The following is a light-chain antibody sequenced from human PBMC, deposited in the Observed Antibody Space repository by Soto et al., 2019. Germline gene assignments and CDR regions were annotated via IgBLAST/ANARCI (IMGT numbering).Light chain of an antibody. CDR3: QHYNSYSEA. CDR2: KAS. V-gene: IGKV1-5*03. Sequence: DIQMTQSPSTLSGSVGDRVTIPCRASQTISSWLAWYQQKPGKAPKLLIYKASTLKSGVPSRFSGRGSGTEFTLTISSLQPDDFATYYCQHYNSYSEAFGQGTKVEIK. J-gene: IGKJ1*01. CDR1: QTISSW.